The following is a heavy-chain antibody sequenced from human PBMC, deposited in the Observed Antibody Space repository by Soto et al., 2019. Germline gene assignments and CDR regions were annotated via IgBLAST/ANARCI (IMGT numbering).Heavy chain of an antibody. CDR2: IGTAGDT. Sequence: GGSLRLSCAASGFTLSSYDMHWVRQAPGRGLEWVSVIGTAGDTSYRGSVKGRFTISREKANNSLYLQMNSLLAGDTAVYYCARGFGSFHYMDVWGKGTTVTVSS. J-gene: IGHJ6*03. D-gene: IGHD2-21*01. CDR1: GFTLSSYD. CDR3: ARGFGSFHYMDV. V-gene: IGHV3-13*01.